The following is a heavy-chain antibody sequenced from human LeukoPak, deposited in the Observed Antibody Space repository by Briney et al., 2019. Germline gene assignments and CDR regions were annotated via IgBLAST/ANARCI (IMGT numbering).Heavy chain of an antibody. V-gene: IGHV3-30*18. Sequence: SGGSLRLSCAAYGFTFCSYGMHWVRQAPGKGLKWVAVISYDGSNKYYADSVKGRFTISRDNSKNTLYLQMNSLRAEDTAVYYCAKEGPWAAGFDYWGQGTPVTVSS. J-gene: IGHJ4*02. CDR2: ISYDGSNK. D-gene: IGHD6-13*01. CDR3: AKEGPWAAGFDY. CDR1: GFTFCSYG.